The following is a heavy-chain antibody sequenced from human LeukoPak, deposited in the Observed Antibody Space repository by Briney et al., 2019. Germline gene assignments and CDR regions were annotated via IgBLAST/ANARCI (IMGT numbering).Heavy chain of an antibody. CDR3: ARAVLRAYGSGPLDP. Sequence: GASVKVSCKASGGTFSSYAISWVRQAPGQGLEWMGRIIPIFGTANYAQKFQGRVTITTDESTSTAYMELSSLRSEDTAVYYCARAVLRAYGSGPLDPWGQGTLVTVSS. CDR1: GGTFSSYA. CDR2: IIPIFGTA. D-gene: IGHD3-10*01. J-gene: IGHJ5*02. V-gene: IGHV1-69*05.